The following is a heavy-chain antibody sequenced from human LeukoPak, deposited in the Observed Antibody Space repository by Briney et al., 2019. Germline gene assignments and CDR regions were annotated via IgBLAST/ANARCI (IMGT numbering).Heavy chain of an antibody. CDR1: GFTFSNYA. V-gene: IGHV3-23*01. Sequence: GGSLRLSCGASGFTFSNYAMNWVRQAPGKGLEWVSGISNSGGSAYYADSVKGRFTISRDNSRNTLYLQMNSLRAEDTAVYYCAKGLRFGELSSGFDYWGQETPVTVSS. CDR3: AKGLRFGELSSGFDY. J-gene: IGHJ4*02. CDR2: ISNSGGSA. D-gene: IGHD3-16*02.